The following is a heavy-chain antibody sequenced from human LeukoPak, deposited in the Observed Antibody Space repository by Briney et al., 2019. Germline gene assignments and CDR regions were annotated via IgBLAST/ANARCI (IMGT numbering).Heavy chain of an antibody. V-gene: IGHV1-46*01. CDR1: GYTFTSYY. Sequence: GASVKVSCKASGYTFTSYYMHWVRQAPGQGLEWMGIINPSGGSTSYAQKFQGRVTMTRDMSTSTVYMELSSLRSEDTAVYYCARRGYSYGVSDYWGQGTLVTVSS. CDR3: ARRGYSYGVSDY. CDR2: INPSGGST. D-gene: IGHD5-18*01. J-gene: IGHJ4*02.